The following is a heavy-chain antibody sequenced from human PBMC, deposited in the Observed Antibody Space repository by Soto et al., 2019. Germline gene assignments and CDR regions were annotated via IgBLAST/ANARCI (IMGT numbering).Heavy chain of an antibody. Sequence: SVKVSCKASGYTFTNYYLHWVRQAPGQGPEWVGMINPSARSASYAQKSRGRLTMDRDTSTTTVYIELSRLTSEDTAVYYCARDNSAANGVLDHWGLGTLVTVS. CDR2: INPSARSA. CDR1: GYTFTNYY. V-gene: IGHV1-46*04. J-gene: IGHJ4*02. CDR3: ARDNSAANGVLDH. D-gene: IGHD1-1*01.